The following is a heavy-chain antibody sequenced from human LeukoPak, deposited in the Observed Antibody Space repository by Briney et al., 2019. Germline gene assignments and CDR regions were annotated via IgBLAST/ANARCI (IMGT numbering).Heavy chain of an antibody. CDR3: ARMWSLPLAYYYYGIDV. Sequence: GASGKVSCKASGYTVTSYGISWVRQAPGPGLEGRGGISAYNGNTNYAQKLQGRVTMTTDTSTSTAYVELRSLRSGDPAVYYCARMWSLPLAYYYYGIDVWGQGTTVTVSS. D-gene: IGHD3-16*01. CDR1: GYTVTSYG. J-gene: IGHJ6*02. CDR2: ISAYNGNT. V-gene: IGHV1-18*01.